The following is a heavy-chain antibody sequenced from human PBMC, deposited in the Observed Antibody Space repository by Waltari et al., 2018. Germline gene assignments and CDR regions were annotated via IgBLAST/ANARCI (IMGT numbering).Heavy chain of an antibody. Sequence: EVQLVESGGVVVQPGGSLRLSCAASGFTFDDYAMHWVRQAPGKGLEWVSLISWDGSTTSYADSVKGRFTISRDNSKNSLYLQMNSLRAEDNALYYCAKDSRGYSGWVDYWGQGTLVTVSS. CDR2: ISWDGSTT. V-gene: IGHV3-43D*03. D-gene: IGHD6-19*01. CDR1: GFTFDDYA. CDR3: AKDSRGYSGWVDY. J-gene: IGHJ4*02.